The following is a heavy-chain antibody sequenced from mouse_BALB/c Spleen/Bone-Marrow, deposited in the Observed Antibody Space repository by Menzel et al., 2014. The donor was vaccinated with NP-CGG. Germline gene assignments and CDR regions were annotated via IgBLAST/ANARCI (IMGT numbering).Heavy chain of an antibody. CDR2: IHNSGVT. J-gene: IGHJ2*01. D-gene: IGHD1-1*01. CDR3: ARLDGSKGFDY. CDR1: GYSITSGYS. Sequence: VQLQQSGPDLVKPSQSLSLTCTVTGYSITSGYSWHWIRQFPGNKLEWMAYIHNSGVTDFNPSLKSRISISRDTSKNQFFLQLNSVTTEDTAPYYCARLDGSKGFDYWGQGTTLTVSS. V-gene: IGHV3-1*02.